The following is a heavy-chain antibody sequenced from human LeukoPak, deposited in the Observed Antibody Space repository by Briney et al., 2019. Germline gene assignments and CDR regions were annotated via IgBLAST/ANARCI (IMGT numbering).Heavy chain of an antibody. CDR3: AKGEDVNWYFDL. CDR2: ISGSGANT. V-gene: IGHV3-23*01. CDR1: GFTSSNYG. J-gene: IGHJ2*01. D-gene: IGHD1-26*01. Sequence: GGSLRLSCAASGFTSSNYGISWVRQAPGKGLEWVSAISGSGANTYYADSVKGRFTISRDNSKNTLYLQMNSLRAEDTAVYYCAKGEDVNWYFDLWGRGTLVTVSS.